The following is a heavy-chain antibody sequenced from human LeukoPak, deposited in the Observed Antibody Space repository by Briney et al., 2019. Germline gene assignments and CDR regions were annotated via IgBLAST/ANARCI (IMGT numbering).Heavy chain of an antibody. D-gene: IGHD3-22*01. CDR2: ISGAGGGT. CDR3: AKGRGLVVITTFGTFDY. V-gene: IGHV3-23*01. CDR1: GFTFSSYA. Sequence: PGGSLRLSCAASGFTFSSYAMSWVRQAPGKGLEWVSGISGAGGGTYYADSVKGRFTISRDNSKNTLYLQVNSLRAEDTAVYYCAKGRGLVVITTFGTFDYWGQGTLVTVSS. J-gene: IGHJ4*02.